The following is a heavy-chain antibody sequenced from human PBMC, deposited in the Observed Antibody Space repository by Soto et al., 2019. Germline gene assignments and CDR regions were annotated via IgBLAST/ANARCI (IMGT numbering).Heavy chain of an antibody. CDR2: IYYSGST. Sequence: SETLSLTCTVSGGSISSSSYYWGWIRQPPGKGLEWIGSIYYSGSTNYNPSLKSPVTISVDTSKNQFSLKLSSPTAADTAVYYCARVGNAYSSSGYYYMDVWGKGTTVTVSS. D-gene: IGHD4-4*01. V-gene: IGHV4-39*07. CDR3: ARVGNAYSSSGYYYMDV. CDR1: GGSISSSSYY. J-gene: IGHJ6*03.